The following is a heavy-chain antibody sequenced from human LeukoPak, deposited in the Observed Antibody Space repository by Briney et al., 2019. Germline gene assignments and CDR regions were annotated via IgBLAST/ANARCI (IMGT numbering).Heavy chain of an antibody. Sequence: GGSLRLSCAASGFTFSRYAMSWVRQAPGKGLEWVSTISGSGGSSHYADSVKGRFTISRDNSKNTLYLQMSSLRAEDTAIYYCAKGLSGYSSGWPFDYWGRGTLVTVSS. V-gene: IGHV3-23*01. CDR3: AKGLSGYSSGWPFDY. CDR1: GFTFSRYA. CDR2: ISGSGGSS. J-gene: IGHJ4*02. D-gene: IGHD6-19*01.